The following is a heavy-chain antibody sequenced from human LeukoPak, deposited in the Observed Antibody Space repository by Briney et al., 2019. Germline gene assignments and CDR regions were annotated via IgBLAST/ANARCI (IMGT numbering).Heavy chain of an antibody. CDR1: GFIVSSNY. J-gene: IGHJ6*02. V-gene: IGHV3-53*01. CDR3: ARGWSVGMDV. Sequence: GGSLRLSCAASGFIVSSNYMSWVRQAPGKGLEWVSVIYSGGNTYYADSVKGRFTISRDSSKNTVYLQMNSLRAEDTAVYYCARGWSVGMDVWGQGTTATVSS. CDR2: IYSGGNT.